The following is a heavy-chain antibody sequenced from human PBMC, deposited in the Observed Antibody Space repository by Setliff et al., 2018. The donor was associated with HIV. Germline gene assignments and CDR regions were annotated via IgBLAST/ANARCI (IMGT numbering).Heavy chain of an antibody. CDR3: ARDHPGIAY. J-gene: IGHJ4*02. CDR2: IIPIVNIA. Sequence: GASVKVSCKASGGNFNNYAITWVRQAPGQGLEWMGGIIPIVNIANYAQKFQGRVTITRDTSASTVYMELSSLRSEDTAMYYCARDHPGIAYWGQGTMVTVSS. CDR1: GGNFNNYA. V-gene: IGHV1-69*10.